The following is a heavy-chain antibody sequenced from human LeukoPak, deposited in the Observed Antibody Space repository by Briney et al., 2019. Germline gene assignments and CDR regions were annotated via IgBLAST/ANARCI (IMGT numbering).Heavy chain of an antibody. J-gene: IGHJ4*02. V-gene: IGHV3-53*05. Sequence: WGSLRLSCAASGFTVSSNYMSWVRQAPGKGLEWVSVIYTGGSTYYAESVKVRFTISRANSKNTLYLQMNSLIAEHRAVYYCAREGVSLSGRYYDYWGQGTLVTVSS. CDR3: AREGVSLSGRYYDY. D-gene: IGHD1-26*01. CDR2: IYTGGST. CDR1: GFTVSSNY.